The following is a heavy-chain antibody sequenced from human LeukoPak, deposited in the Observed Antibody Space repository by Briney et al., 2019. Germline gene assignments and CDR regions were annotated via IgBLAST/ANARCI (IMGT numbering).Heavy chain of an antibody. CDR2: ISSSSSTI. D-gene: IGHD6-19*01. CDR1: GFTFSSYS. J-gene: IGHJ4*02. CDR3: ARVRAGGSGWYYFDY. V-gene: IGHV3-48*02. Sequence: GGSLRLSGAASGFTFSSYSMTWVRQAPGKGREWVSYISSSSSTIYYADSVKGQFTISRDNAKNSLYLQMNSLRDEDTAVYYCARVRAGGSGWYYFDYWGQGTLVTVSS.